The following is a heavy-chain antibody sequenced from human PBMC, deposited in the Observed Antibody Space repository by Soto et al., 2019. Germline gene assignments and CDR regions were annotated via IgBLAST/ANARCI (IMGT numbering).Heavy chain of an antibody. Sequence: SETLSLTCTVSGGSISSSSYYWGWIRQPPRKGLEWIGSIYYSGSTYYNPSLKSRVTISVDTSKNQFSLKLSSVTAADTAVYYCARGYYDFWSGYWNWLAPWGQGTLVTVSS. CDR3: ARGYYDFWSGYWNWLAP. CDR2: IYYSGST. V-gene: IGHV4-39*01. D-gene: IGHD3-3*01. J-gene: IGHJ5*02. CDR1: GGSISSSSYY.